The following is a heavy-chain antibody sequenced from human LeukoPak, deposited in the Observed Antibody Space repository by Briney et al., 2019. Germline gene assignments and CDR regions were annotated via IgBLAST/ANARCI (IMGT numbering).Heavy chain of an antibody. D-gene: IGHD2-2*01. Sequence: PSETLSLTCTVSGGSISSYYWSGIRQPPGKGLEWIGYIYYSGSTNYNPSLKSRVTISVDTSKNQFSLKLSSVTAADTAVYYCARGDIVVVPTARPPYYYYYMDVWGKGTTVTVSS. CDR2: IYYSGST. V-gene: IGHV4-59*01. CDR3: ARGDIVVVPTARPPYYYYYMDV. CDR1: GGSISSYY. J-gene: IGHJ6*03.